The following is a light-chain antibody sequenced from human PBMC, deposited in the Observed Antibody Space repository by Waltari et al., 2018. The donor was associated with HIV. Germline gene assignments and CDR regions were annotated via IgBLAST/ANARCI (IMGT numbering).Light chain of an antibody. V-gene: IGLV2-11*01. CDR3: CSYAGSYTLV. CDR2: DVR. CDR1: SSDVGGSNY. Sequence: QSALTQPRSVSGSPGQSVPISCTGPSSDVGGSNYVSWYQHPPGRAPKLMISDVRKRPSGVPDRFSGSKSGNTASLTISGLQAEDEADYYCCSYAGSYTLVFGGGTKLTVL. J-gene: IGLJ3*02.